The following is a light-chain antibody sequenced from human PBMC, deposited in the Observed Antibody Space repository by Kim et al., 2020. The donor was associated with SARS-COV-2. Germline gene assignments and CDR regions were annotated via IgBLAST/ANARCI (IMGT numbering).Light chain of an antibody. CDR1: HSIGSW. J-gene: IGKJ5*01. V-gene: IGKV1-5*03. CDR3: QQYDSYSIT. Sequence: DIQMTQFPSTLSASVGGSVTITCRASHSIGSWLAWYQQKPGKAPNLLIYKASSLETGVPSRFSGSGSGTEFTLTISSLQPDDFATYYCQQYDSYSITFGQGTRLEIK. CDR2: KAS.